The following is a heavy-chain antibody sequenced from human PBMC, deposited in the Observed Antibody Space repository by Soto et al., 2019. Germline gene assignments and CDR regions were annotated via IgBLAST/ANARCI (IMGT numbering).Heavy chain of an antibody. CDR2: VSTYSEHT. CDR3: ARDLNWNNVLGFDS. Sequence: QLVQSGDEVKKPGSSVKVTCRASGYIFNSVGISWLRQVPGQGLEWMGWVSTYSEHTKSVQKFQDRVTLTADTSTSTVHMELRSLRSADTAVYYCARDLNWNNVLGFDSWGQGTLVTVSS. D-gene: IGHD1-20*01. V-gene: IGHV1-18*04. CDR1: GYIFNSVG. J-gene: IGHJ4*02.